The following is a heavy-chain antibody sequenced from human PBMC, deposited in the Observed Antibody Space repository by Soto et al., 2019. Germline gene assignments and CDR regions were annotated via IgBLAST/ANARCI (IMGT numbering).Heavy chain of an antibody. CDR1: GFTFSSYS. CDR2: ISSSSSYI. D-gene: IGHD1-1*01. CDR3: ARDKEAETGPYYYYYGMDV. V-gene: IGHV3-21*01. J-gene: IGHJ6*02. Sequence: PGGSLRLSCAASGFTFSSYSMNWVRQAPGKGLEWVSSISSSSSYIYYADSVKGRFTISRENAKNSLYLQMNSLRAEDAAVYYCARDKEAETGPYYYYYGMDVWGQGTTVTVSS.